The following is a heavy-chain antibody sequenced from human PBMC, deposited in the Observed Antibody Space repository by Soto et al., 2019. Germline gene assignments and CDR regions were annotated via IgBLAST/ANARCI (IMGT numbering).Heavy chain of an antibody. CDR3: ARDPKNPITGTTSEFTGGY. D-gene: IGHD1-7*01. V-gene: IGHV4-34*01. CDR1: GGSFSGYY. J-gene: IGHJ4*02. Sequence: SGTLSLTCSVYGGSFSGYYWTWNRQPTGRGLEWIGEINHGGSTNYNPSLQSRVTISVDTSKNQFSLKVRSVTAEDTAVYYCARDPKNPITGTTSEFTGGYWGQGTLVTVSS. CDR2: INHGGST.